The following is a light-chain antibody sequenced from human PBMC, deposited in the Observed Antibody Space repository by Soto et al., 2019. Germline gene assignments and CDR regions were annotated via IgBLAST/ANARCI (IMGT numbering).Light chain of an antibody. CDR1: QSVGNS. J-gene: IGKJ4*01. CDR2: GAS. V-gene: IGKV3-15*01. Sequence: EIVMTQSPATLSVSPQERVTLACRASQSVGNSLAWYQQKRGQGPRLLIHGASTRATGIPARFSGSGSGTEFTLTISSRQSEHFAVYYCHQYNNWLSFGGGTKVDIK. CDR3: HQYNNWLS.